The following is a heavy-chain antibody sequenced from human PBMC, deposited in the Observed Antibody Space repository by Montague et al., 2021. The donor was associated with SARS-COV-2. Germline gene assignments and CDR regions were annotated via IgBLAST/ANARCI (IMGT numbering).Heavy chain of an antibody. D-gene: IGHD4-11*01. CDR1: GGSFSGHY. CDR2: INHSGST. CDR3: ACGEITTRGLIYYYGMDV. Sequence: SETLSLTCAVYGGSFSGHYWNWIRQPPGKGLEWIGEINHSGSTNNNPSLKSRVTMSVDTSKNQFSLKLSSVTAADTAVYYCACGEITTRGLIYYYGMDVWDQGTTVTVSS. J-gene: IGHJ6*02. V-gene: IGHV4-34*01.